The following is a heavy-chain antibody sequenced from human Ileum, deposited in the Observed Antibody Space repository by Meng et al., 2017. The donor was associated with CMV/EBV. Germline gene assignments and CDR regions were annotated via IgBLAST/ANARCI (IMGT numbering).Heavy chain of an antibody. Sequence: VQLPAPGPGLVKPPRTLSLTCTVSDGSIRSYYWSWVRQPPGKGLEWIGYIYYSGSTNYNPSLKSRVTISVDTSKNQFSLRLSSVTAADTAMYYCARDLGYCSSTSCRNWFDPWGQGTLVTVSS. J-gene: IGHJ5*02. CDR2: IYYSGST. V-gene: IGHV4-59*01. D-gene: IGHD2-2*01. CDR1: DGSIRSYY. CDR3: ARDLGYCSSTSCRNWFDP.